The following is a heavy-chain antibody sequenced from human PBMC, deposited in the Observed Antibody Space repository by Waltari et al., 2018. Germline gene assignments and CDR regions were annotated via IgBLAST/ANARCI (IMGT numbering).Heavy chain of an antibody. J-gene: IGHJ2*01. D-gene: IGHD3-3*01. CDR1: GGSFSGYY. V-gene: IGHV4-34*01. CDR3: ARESGNSPKWYFDL. Sequence: QVQLQQWGAGLLKPSETLSLTCAVYGGSFSGYYWSWIRQPPGKGLEWSGEINHSGSTNYNPSLKSRVTISVDTSKNQFSLKLSSVTAADTAVYYCARESGNSPKWYFDLWGRGTLVTVSS. CDR2: INHSGST.